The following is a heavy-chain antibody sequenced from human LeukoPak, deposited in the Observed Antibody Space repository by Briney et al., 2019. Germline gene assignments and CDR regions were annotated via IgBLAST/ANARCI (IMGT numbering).Heavy chain of an antibody. CDR3: ARGFCSSTSCHWYFDL. D-gene: IGHD2-2*01. Sequence: SETLSLTCSVNGGSFSGYYWSWIRQPPGKGLEWIGEINHSGNTNYNPSLKSRVTISVDTSKNQFSLKLSSVTAADTAVYYCARGFCSSTSCHWYFDLWGCGTLVTVSA. CDR1: GGSFSGYY. J-gene: IGHJ2*01. CDR2: INHSGNT. V-gene: IGHV4-34*01.